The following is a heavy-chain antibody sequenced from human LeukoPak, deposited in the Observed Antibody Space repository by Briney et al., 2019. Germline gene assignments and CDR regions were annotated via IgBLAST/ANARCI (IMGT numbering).Heavy chain of an antibody. CDR3: ARALCSSTSCYENY. J-gene: IGHJ4*02. Sequence: GESLKISCKGSGYYFTNYWISWVRQMTGKGLEWMGRIDPSDSYTNHSPSFQGHVTMSVDKSISTAYLQWSSLKASDTAMYYCARALCSSTSCYENYWGQGTLVTVSS. CDR1: GYYFTNYW. V-gene: IGHV5-10-1*01. D-gene: IGHD2-2*01. CDR2: IDPSDSYT.